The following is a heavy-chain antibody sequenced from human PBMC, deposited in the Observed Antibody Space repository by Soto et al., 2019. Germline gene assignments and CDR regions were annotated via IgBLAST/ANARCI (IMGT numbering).Heavy chain of an antibody. CDR3: ARAGCDGGSCYTLVGLRYGMDV. CDR2: ISYDGSNK. Sequence: QVQLVESGGGVVQPGRSLRLSCAASGFTFSSYAMHWVRQAPGKGLEWVAVISYDGSNKYYADSVKGRFTISRDNSKNTLYLQMNSQRAEDTAVYYCARAGCDGGSCYTLVGLRYGMDVWGQGTTVTVSS. D-gene: IGHD2-15*01. J-gene: IGHJ6*02. CDR1: GFTFSSYA. V-gene: IGHV3-30-3*01.